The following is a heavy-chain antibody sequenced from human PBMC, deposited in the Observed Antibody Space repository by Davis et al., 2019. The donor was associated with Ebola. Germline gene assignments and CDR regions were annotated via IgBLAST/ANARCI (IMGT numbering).Heavy chain of an antibody. CDR2: IFSNDEK. CDR3: ARIYSEELSLYSYWYFDL. Sequence: ETLSLTCTVSGGSISSGDYYWSWIRQPPGKALEWLAHIFSNDEKSYSTSLKSRLTISKDTSKSQVVLTMTNMDPVDTATYYCARIYSEELSLYSYWYFDLWGRGTLVTVSS. D-gene: IGHD3-16*02. CDR1: GGSISSGDYY. J-gene: IGHJ2*01. V-gene: IGHV2-26*01.